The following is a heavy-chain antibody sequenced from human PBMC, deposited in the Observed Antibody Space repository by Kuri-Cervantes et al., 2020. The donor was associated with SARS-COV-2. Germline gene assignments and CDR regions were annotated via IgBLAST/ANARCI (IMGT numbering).Heavy chain of an antibody. Sequence: SVKVSCKASGGTFSSYAISWVRQAPGQGLEWMGGIIPIFGTANYAQRFQGRVTITADESTSTAYMELSSLRSEDTAVYYCASLITIFGVVRAEYFQHWGQGTLVTVSS. J-gene: IGHJ1*01. CDR3: ASLITIFGVVRAEYFQH. CDR1: GGTFSSYA. V-gene: IGHV1-69*13. CDR2: IIPIFGTA. D-gene: IGHD3-3*01.